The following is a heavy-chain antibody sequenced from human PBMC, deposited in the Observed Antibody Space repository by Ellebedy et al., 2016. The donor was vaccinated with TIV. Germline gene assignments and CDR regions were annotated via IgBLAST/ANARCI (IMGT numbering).Heavy chain of an antibody. J-gene: IGHJ4*02. Sequence: GGSLRLSCAASGFSFSTYAMHWVRQIPGKGLEWVAVKSFAQSDEYYADSLKGRFTISRDNAKNNLYLHMNSLRSEDTALYYCARPHNSYGYLYFLDLWGQGTLVTVSS. V-gene: IGHV3-30*04. CDR1: GFSFSTYA. CDR3: ARPHNSYGYLYFLDL. D-gene: IGHD5-18*01. CDR2: KSFAQSDE.